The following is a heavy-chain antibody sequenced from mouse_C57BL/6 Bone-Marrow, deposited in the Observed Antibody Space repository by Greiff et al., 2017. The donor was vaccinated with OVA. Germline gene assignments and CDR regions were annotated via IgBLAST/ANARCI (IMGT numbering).Heavy chain of an antibody. D-gene: IGHD3-1*01. CDR1: GSTFSSYA. Sequence: EVQLVESGGGLVKPGGSLKLSCAASGSTFSSYAMSWVRQTPEKRLEWVATISDGGSYTYYPDNVKGRFTISRDNAKNNLYLQMSHLKSEDTAMYYCALPFVLGVWGTGTTVTVSS. V-gene: IGHV5-4*01. CDR2: ISDGGSYT. CDR3: ALPFVLGV. J-gene: IGHJ1*03.